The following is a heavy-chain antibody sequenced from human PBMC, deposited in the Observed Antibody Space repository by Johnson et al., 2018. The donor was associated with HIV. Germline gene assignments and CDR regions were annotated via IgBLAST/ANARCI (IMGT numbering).Heavy chain of an antibody. Sequence: VQLVESGGGLVQPGGSLRLSCAASGFTISNNYMSWVRQAPGQGLEWVSVIYSGGSTYYADSVTVRFTISRQISKNTLYLQMNSLKTEDTAVYYCTTGLYWNDAFDIWGQGTMVTVSS. CDR3: TTGLYWNDAFDI. V-gene: IGHV3-66*01. CDR2: IYSGGST. CDR1: GFTISNNY. J-gene: IGHJ3*02. D-gene: IGHD1-1*01.